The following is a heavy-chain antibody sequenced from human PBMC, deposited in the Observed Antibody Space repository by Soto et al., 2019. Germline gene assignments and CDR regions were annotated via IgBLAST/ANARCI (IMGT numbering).Heavy chain of an antibody. Sequence: SESLSLSCPVSGCSISSSSYYWGWIRQPPGKGLEWIGSIYYSGSTYYNPSLKSRVTISVDTSKNQFSLKLSSVTAADTAVYYCASALSWDWGPYWYFDLWGRGTLVTVYS. J-gene: IGHJ2*01. V-gene: IGHV4-39*01. CDR1: GCSISSSSYY. D-gene: IGHD7-27*01. CDR2: IYYSGST. CDR3: ASALSWDWGPYWYFDL.